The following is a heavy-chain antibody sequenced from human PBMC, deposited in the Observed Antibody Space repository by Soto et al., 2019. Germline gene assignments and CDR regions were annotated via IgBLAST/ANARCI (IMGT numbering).Heavy chain of an antibody. D-gene: IGHD6-13*01. CDR1: AGTFSSYA. J-gene: IGHJ4*02. V-gene: IGHV1-69*13. CDR2: IIPIFGTA. CDR3: ARECRSSCWGAPPDFFDY. Sequence: SVKVSCKASAGTFSSYAISWVLQAPGQGLEWMGGIIPIFGTANYAQKFQGRVTITADESTSTAYMELSSLRSEDTAVYYCARECRSSCWGAPPDFFDYWGQGTLVTVSS.